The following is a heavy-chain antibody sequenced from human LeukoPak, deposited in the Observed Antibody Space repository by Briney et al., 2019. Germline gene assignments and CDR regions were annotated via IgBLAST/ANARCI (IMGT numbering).Heavy chain of an antibody. CDR3: AAYRSGTHYNSYYFDD. CDR1: GGSINPYY. J-gene: IGHJ4*02. CDR2: IYYSGVT. D-gene: IGHD3-10*01. V-gene: IGHV4-59*08. Sequence: SETLSLTCTVSGGSINPYYWSWIRQPPGKGLEWIGYIYYSGVTNYNPSLKSRVTISGDTSKNQFSLKLTSVTAADTAVYYCAAYRSGTHYNSYYFDDWGQGTLVIVSS.